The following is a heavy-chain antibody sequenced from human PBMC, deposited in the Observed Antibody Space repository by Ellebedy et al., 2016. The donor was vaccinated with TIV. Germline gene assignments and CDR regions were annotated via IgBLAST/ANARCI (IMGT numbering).Heavy chain of an antibody. CDR2: ISDDGTNK. J-gene: IGHJ6*02. Sequence: PGGSLRLSCAASGFIFSTYGMHWVRQAPGKGLEWVAVISDDGTNKYYADSAKGRFTISRDNSKNTLDLQMNSLRAEDTAVYYCAKATTVTKRGNYDYYQMDVWGQGTTVSVSS. V-gene: IGHV3-30*18. D-gene: IGHD4-17*01. CDR1: GFIFSTYG. CDR3: AKATTVTKRGNYDYYQMDV.